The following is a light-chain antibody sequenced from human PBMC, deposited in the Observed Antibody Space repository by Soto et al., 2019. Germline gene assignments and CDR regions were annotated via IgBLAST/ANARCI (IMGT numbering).Light chain of an antibody. CDR2: KAS. Sequence: DIHMTQSPSTLSASVGDRVTITCRASQSISSWLAWYQQKPGKAPKLLIYKASSLEGGVPSRFSGSGSGNEFTLTISNLQPDDFATYYCQQYENYYTFGQGTKLEIK. CDR1: QSISSW. V-gene: IGKV1-5*03. CDR3: QQYENYYT. J-gene: IGKJ2*01.